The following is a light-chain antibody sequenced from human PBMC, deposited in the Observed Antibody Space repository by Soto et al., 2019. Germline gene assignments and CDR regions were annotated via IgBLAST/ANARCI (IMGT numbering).Light chain of an antibody. V-gene: IGKV1-9*01. J-gene: IGKJ5*01. Sequence: DLQLTQYPSVLSSSVGDVFTITCRASQALSNYLAWYQQKPGKAPDLLIYSASTLHSGVPARFSGSGSETDFILTISSLQPEDFATYYCLQNYNYPRTFGQGTRLE. CDR2: SAS. CDR1: QALSNY. CDR3: LQNYNYPRT.